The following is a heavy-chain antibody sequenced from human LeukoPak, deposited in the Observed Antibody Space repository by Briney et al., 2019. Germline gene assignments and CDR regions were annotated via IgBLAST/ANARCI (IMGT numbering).Heavy chain of an antibody. CDR3: ARGSYDFWSGYYYYYMDV. CDR1: GGSISSYY. CDR2: IYYSGST. Sequence: SETLSLTCTVSGGSISSYYWSWIRQPPGKGLEWIGYIYYSGSTNYNPSLKSRVIISVDTSKNQFSLKLSSVTAADTAVYYCARGSYDFWSGYYYYYMDVWGKGTTVTVSS. V-gene: IGHV4-59*01. J-gene: IGHJ6*03. D-gene: IGHD3-3*01.